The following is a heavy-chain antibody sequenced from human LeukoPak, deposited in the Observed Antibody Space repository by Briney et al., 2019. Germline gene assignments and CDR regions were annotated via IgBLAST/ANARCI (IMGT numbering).Heavy chain of an antibody. D-gene: IGHD2-15*01. CDR3: AREWYGYCSGNNCYGAFHF. V-gene: IGHV3-48*02. J-gene: IGHJ3*01. Sequence: GGSLRLSCAASGFTFSSYNMNWVRQAPGKGLEWVPCITSSSTLYYADSVKGRFTISRDNARNSLFLQMNSLRDEDTAMYYCAREWYGYCSGNNCYGAFHFWGQGTVVTVSS. CDR2: ITSSSTL. CDR1: GFTFSSYN.